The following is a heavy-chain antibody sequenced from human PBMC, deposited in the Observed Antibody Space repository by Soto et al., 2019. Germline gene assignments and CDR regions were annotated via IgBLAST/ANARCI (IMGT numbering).Heavy chain of an antibody. Sequence: EVQLLESGGGLVQPGGSLRLSCAASGFTFSNYVLSWVRQAPGKGLEWVSAISGTGGSTYYADSVKGRFTISRDNSKNTLSVQMNSLRVWDTAVYYCAKEGNRGRGPDYWGQGTLVTVSS. V-gene: IGHV3-23*01. J-gene: IGHJ4*02. D-gene: IGHD3-10*01. CDR2: ISGTGGST. CDR3: AKEGNRGRGPDY. CDR1: GFTFSNYV.